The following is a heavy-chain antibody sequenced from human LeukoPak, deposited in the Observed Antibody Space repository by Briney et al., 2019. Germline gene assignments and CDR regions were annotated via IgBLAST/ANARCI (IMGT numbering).Heavy chain of an antibody. J-gene: IGHJ4*02. D-gene: IGHD6-13*01. CDR2: MNPNSGNT. Sequence: ASVKVSCKASGYTFTSYDIYWVRQATGQGLEWMGWMNPNSGNTGYAQKFQGRVTITRNTSISTAYMELSSLRSEDTAVYYCARGGIAAAGTSDYWGQGTLVTVSS. CDR3: ARGGIAAAGTSDY. V-gene: IGHV1-8*03. CDR1: GYTFTSYD.